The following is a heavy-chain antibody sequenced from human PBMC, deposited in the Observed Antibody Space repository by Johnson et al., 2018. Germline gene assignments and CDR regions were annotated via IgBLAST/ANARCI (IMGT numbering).Heavy chain of an antibody. J-gene: IGHJ3*02. D-gene: IGHD3-22*01. CDR2: INWNGGST. CDR3: ARDFSMGYYHVNDAFDI. CDR1: GFTFDDYA. V-gene: IGHV3-20*01. Sequence: VQLVQSGGGVVRPGGSLRLSCAASGFTFDDYAMSWVRQVPGKGLEWVSGINWNGGSTGYADSVKGRFTISIDNAKNSLYLQMNSLRAEDTALYHCARDFSMGYYHVNDAFDIWGQGTMVTVSS.